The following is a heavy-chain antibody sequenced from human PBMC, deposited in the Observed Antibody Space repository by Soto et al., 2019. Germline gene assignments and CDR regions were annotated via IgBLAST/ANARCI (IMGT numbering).Heavy chain of an antibody. D-gene: IGHD3-10*01. J-gene: IGHJ4*02. CDR2: IGSSGATT. Sequence: EVQLLESGGGPVQPGGSLRLSCAASGFTFRNYGMTWVRQAPGKGLEWVSSIGSSGATTYYADSVKGRFTIARDNSKNTLYLQMNSLRAEDTAVYYCAKLGRRSSVEYWGPGTLVTVSS. V-gene: IGHV3-23*01. CDR1: GFTFRNYG. CDR3: AKLGRRSSVEY.